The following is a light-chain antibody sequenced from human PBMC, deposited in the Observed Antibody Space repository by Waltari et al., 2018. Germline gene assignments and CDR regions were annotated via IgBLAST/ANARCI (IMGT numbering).Light chain of an antibody. CDR3: QQYYSRRT. V-gene: IGKV4-1*01. CDR2: WAA. Sequence: DIVMTQSPESLAVSLGARATINCKSSQSLLYDSNDQNYLAWYQQKPGQHPKLLIYWAATRQSGVPDRVSGSGSGTDFTLTISSLQAEDVAVYYCQQYYSRRTFGQGTKVEIK. CDR1: QSLLYDSNDQNY. J-gene: IGKJ1*01.